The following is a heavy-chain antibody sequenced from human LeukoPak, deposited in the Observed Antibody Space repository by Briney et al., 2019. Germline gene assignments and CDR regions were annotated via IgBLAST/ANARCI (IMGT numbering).Heavy chain of an antibody. CDR3: ARDRWELLSNSYHYCGLDV. D-gene: IGHD2-15*01. CDR2: ISSSGSTI. V-gene: IGHV3-11*04. CDR1: GFTFSDYY. Sequence: GGSLRLSCAASGFTFSDYYMSWIRQAPGKGLEWVSYISSSGSTIYYADSVKGRFTISRDNAKNSLYLQMNSLRAEDTAVYYCARDRWELLSNSYHYCGLDVWGQGTTVTVSS. J-gene: IGHJ6*02.